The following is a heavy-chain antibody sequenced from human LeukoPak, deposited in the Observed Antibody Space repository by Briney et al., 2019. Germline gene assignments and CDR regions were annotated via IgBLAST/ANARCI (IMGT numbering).Heavy chain of an antibody. J-gene: IGHJ3*02. Sequence: PGGSLRLSCAASGFTFSDYYMSWIRQAPGKGLEWVSYISSSSSYTNYADSVEGRCTISRDNAKNSLYLQMNSLRAEDTAVYYCARDEASGSYGIWGQGTMVTVSS. CDR3: ARDEASGSYGI. V-gene: IGHV3-11*06. CDR1: GFTFSDYY. CDR2: ISSSSSYT. D-gene: IGHD1-26*01.